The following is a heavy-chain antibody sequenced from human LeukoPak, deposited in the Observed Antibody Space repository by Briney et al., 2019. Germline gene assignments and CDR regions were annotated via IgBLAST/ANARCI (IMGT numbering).Heavy chain of an antibody. CDR3: ARRRRDCLIGNWFDP. Sequence: SETLSLTCAVYGGSFSGYYWNWIRQPPGKGLEWIGETNHSGSTNYNPSLKSRVTISVDTSKNQFSLKLSSVTAADTAVYYCARRRRDCLIGNWFDPWGQGTLVTVSS. CDR1: GGSFSGYY. D-gene: IGHD2-21*01. CDR2: TNHSGST. J-gene: IGHJ5*02. V-gene: IGHV4-34*01.